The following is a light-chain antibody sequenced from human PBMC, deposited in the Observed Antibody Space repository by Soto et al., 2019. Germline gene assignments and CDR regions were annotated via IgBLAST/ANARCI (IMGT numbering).Light chain of an antibody. CDR1: SSVVGSYNL. J-gene: IGLJ1*01. Sequence: QSALTQPASVSGSPGQSITISCTGTSSVVGSYNLVSWYQQHPGKAPKLMIYEVSKRPSGVSNRFSGSKSGNTASLTISGLQAEDEADYYCCSYAGRSTYVSGTGTKVTVL. CDR2: EVS. V-gene: IGLV2-23*02. CDR3: CSYAGRSTYV.